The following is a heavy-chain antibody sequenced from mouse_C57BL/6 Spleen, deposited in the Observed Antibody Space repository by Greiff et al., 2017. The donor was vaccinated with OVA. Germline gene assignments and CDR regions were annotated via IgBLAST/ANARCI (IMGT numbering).Heavy chain of an antibody. CDR3: ASYDSFAY. CDR1: GYTFTSYR. V-gene: IGHV1-50*01. Sequence: KESCKAFGYTFTSYRMPWVTQRPGQGLEWIGEIDPSDSYTNYYQKFKGKATLTVDTSSSTVYMQLSSLTAEDASVYYWASYDSFAYWGQGTLVTVSA. J-gene: IGHJ3*01. CDR2: IDPSDSYT. D-gene: IGHD2-4*01.